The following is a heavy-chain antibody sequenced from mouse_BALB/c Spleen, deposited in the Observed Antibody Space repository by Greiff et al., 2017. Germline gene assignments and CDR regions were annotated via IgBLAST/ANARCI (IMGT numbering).Heavy chain of an antibody. CDR3: ARRPLYGSTGYYAMDY. J-gene: IGHJ4*01. D-gene: IGHD1-1*01. Sequence: EVQLQESGPSLVKPSQTLSLTCSVTGDSITSGYWNWIRKFPGNKLEYMGYISYSGSTYYNPSLKSRISITRDTSKNQYYLQLNSVTTEDTATYYCARRPLYGSTGYYAMDYWGQGTSVTVSS. V-gene: IGHV3-8*02. CDR2: ISYSGST. CDR1: GDSITSGY.